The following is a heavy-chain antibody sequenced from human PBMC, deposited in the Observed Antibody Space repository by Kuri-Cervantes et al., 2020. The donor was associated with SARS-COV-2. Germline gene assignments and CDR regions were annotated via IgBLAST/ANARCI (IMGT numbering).Heavy chain of an antibody. CDR2: VYYSGTT. V-gene: IGHV4-59*12. CDR3: ARGDIVVVPAAISYYYYGMDV. D-gene: IGHD2-2*01. Sequence: ESLKISCTVSNGSISNYYWSWIRQPPGKALEWIGYVYYSGTTKYNPSLKSRVTISLDKSKNQFSLKLSSVTAADTAVYYCARGDIVVVPAAISYYYYGMDVWGQGTTVTVSS. J-gene: IGHJ6*02. CDR1: NGSISNYY.